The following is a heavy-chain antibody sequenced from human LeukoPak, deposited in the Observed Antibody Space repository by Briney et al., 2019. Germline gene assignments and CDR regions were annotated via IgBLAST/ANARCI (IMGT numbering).Heavy chain of an antibody. D-gene: IGHD3-10*01. CDR3: AREANYYGSGSYFEGTFDY. V-gene: IGHV4-4*07. J-gene: IGHJ4*02. CDR2: IYTSGST. CDR1: GGSISSYY. Sequence: PSETLSLTCTVSGGSISSYYWSWIRQPPGKGLEWIGRIYTSGSTNYNPSLKSRVTISVDTSKNEFSLKLTSVTAADTAVYYCAREANYYGSGSYFEGTFDYWGQGSLVTVSS.